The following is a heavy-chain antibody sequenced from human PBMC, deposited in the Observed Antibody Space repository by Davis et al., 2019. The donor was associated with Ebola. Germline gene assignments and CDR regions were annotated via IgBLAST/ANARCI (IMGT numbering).Heavy chain of an antibody. D-gene: IGHD3-3*01. CDR2: IIPIFGTA. Sequence: SVKVSCKASGGTFSSYAISWVRQAPGQGLEWMGGIIPIFGTANYAQKFQGRVTITADESTSTAYMELSSLRSEDTAVYYCARLRFLEWLFSSMDVWGQGTTVTVSS. CDR3: ARLRFLEWLFSSMDV. V-gene: IGHV1-69*13. CDR1: GGTFSSYA. J-gene: IGHJ6*02.